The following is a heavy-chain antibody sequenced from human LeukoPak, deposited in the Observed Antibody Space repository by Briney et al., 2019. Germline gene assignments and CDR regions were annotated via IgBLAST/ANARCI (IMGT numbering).Heavy chain of an antibody. Sequence: GGSLRLSCAASGFIFSTYSMNWVRQAPGKGLEWVSYISSSGSPIYYADSVKGRFTISRDNAKYSLYLQMNSLRAEDTALYYCARGGLGSWTFDSWGQGTLVTVSS. V-gene: IGHV3-48*04. CDR3: ARGGLGSWTFDS. CDR1: GFIFSTYS. CDR2: ISSSGSPI. D-gene: IGHD1-26*01. J-gene: IGHJ4*02.